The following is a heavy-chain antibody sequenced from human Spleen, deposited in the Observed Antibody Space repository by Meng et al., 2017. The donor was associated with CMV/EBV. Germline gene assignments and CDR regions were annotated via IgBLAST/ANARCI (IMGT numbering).Heavy chain of an antibody. J-gene: IGHJ5*02. V-gene: IGHV4-59*01. D-gene: IGHD1-26*01. CDR2: IHYSGNT. CDR3: AREEIGATRGDWFDP. CDR1: GGSISSYF. Sequence: GSLRLSCTVSGGSISSYFWNWIRQSPGKGLEWIGRIHYSGNTNYHFSLKSRLTISVDTSKNQVSLKLTSVTAADTAIYYCAREEIGATRGDWFDPWGQEALVTVSS.